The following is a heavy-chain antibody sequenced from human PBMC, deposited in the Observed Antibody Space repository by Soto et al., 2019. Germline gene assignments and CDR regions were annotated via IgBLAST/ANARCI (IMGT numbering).Heavy chain of an antibody. CDR1: GGSFSGYY. Sequence: KPSETLSLTCAVYGGSFSGYYWSWIRQPPGKGLEWIGEINHSGSTNYNPSLKSRVTISVDTSKNQFSLKLSSVTAADTAVYYCVRGRDFWSGYSLGYYYYGMDVWGQGTTVTVSS. CDR3: VRGRDFWSGYSLGYYYYGMDV. V-gene: IGHV4-34*01. J-gene: IGHJ6*02. D-gene: IGHD3-3*01. CDR2: INHSGST.